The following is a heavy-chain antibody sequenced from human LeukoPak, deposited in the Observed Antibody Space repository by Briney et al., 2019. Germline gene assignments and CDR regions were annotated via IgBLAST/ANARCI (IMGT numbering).Heavy chain of an antibody. CDR1: GGSISSGGYY. CDR3: AREGRFDDFWSGYIDY. J-gene: IGHJ4*02. V-gene: IGHV4-31*03. Sequence: PSQTLSLTCTVSGGSISSGGYYWSWIRQHPGKGLEWIGYIYYSGSTYYNPSLKSRVTISVDTSKNQSSLKLSSVTAADTAVYCCAREGRFDDFWSGYIDYWGQGTLVTVSS. CDR2: IYYSGST. D-gene: IGHD3-3*01.